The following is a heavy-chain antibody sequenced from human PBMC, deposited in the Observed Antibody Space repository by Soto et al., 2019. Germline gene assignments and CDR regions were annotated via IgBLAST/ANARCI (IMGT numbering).Heavy chain of an antibody. CDR2: ISYDGSNK. D-gene: IGHD1-26*01. V-gene: IGHV3-30*18. CDR3: AKVLSGSYSGLDYYYYGMDV. J-gene: IGHJ6*02. Sequence: PGGSLRLSCAASGFIFSNYGMHWVRQVSGKGLEWVAVISYDGSNKNYADSVKGRFTISRDNSKNTLYLQMNSLRPEDTAAYYCAKVLSGSYSGLDYYYYGMDVWGQGTTVTVSS. CDR1: GFIFSNYG.